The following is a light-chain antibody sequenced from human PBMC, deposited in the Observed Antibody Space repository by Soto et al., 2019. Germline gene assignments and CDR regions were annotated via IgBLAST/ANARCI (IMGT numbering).Light chain of an antibody. J-gene: IGKJ4*01. CDR2: GAS. V-gene: IGKV3-20*01. Sequence: EIVFTQAPVTLSLSPGERATLSCRASQTIIGSYLAWYRHKPGQAPRLLISGASSRATGIPDRFSGSGSGTDFTLTISRLEPEDFAVYYCQQYDTSVTFGGGTKV. CDR3: QQYDTSVT. CDR1: QTIIGSY.